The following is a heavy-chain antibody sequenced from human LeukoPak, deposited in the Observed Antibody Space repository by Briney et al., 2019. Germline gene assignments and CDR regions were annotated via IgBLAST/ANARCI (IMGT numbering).Heavy chain of an antibody. Sequence: GGSLRLSCAASGFTFSSYAMHWVRQAPGKGLEWVSFIRYDGSIKYYADSVEGRFTISRDNSKNTLYLQMNSLRAEDTAVYYCAKGIAVAGTELADWGQGTLVTVSS. CDR3: AKGIAVAGTELAD. CDR1: GFTFSSYA. J-gene: IGHJ4*02. V-gene: IGHV3-30*02. D-gene: IGHD6-19*01. CDR2: IRYDGSIK.